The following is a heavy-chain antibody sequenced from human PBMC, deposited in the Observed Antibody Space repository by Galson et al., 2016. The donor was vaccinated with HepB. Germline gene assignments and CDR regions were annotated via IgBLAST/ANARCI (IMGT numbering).Heavy chain of an antibody. Sequence: SLRLSCAASGFTFNNYWVTWVRQAPGKGLEWVANIKGDGSRYYHLDSVRGRFTISRDNAQSSLYLHMDSLRDEDTAVYYCVREPRAEAYYYDYWGRGILVIVSS. J-gene: IGHJ4*02. CDR3: VREPRAEAYYYDY. CDR2: IKGDGSRY. CDR1: GFTFNNYW. D-gene: IGHD6-19*01. V-gene: IGHV3-7*01.